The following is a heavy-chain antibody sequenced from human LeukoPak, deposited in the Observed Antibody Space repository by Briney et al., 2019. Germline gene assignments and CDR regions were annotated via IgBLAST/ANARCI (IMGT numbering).Heavy chain of an antibody. J-gene: IGHJ4*02. V-gene: IGHV4-39*07. CDR1: GGSISSSSYY. D-gene: IGHD6-6*01. CDR3: ASYSLNSSSPGDY. Sequence: SETLSLTCTVSGGSISSSSYYWSWIRQPPGKGLEWIGEINHSGSTNYNPSLKSRVTISVDTSKNQFSLKLSSVTAADTAVYYCASYSLNSSSPGDYWGQGTLVTVSS. CDR2: INHSGST.